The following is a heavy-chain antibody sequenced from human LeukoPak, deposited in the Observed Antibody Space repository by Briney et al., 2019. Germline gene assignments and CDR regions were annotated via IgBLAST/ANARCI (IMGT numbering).Heavy chain of an antibody. J-gene: IGHJ4*02. D-gene: IGHD1-7*01. Sequence: GGSLRISCAASGFAFRTYWMHWVRQAPGKGLVWVSNINSDGSSTTYADSVKGRFTISRDNAKNTLFLQMSGLRADDTAVYYCARDNNWNYPDYWGQGTLVTVSS. CDR3: ARDNNWNYPDY. CDR1: GFAFRTYW. CDR2: INSDGSST. V-gene: IGHV3-74*01.